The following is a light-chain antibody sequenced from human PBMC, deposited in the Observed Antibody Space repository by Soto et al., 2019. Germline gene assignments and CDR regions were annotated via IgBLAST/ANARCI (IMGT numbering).Light chain of an antibody. Sequence: VLTQPPATLSLSPGEMATVSYRASQSVSSTYLAWYQQQPGQAPRLLIYGASNRATGIPDRFSGSGSGTDFTLTISRLEPEDVAVYYCQQYGSSPRTLGQGTKVGI. J-gene: IGKJ1*01. CDR2: GAS. CDR1: QSVSSTY. CDR3: QQYGSSPRT. V-gene: IGKV3-20*01.